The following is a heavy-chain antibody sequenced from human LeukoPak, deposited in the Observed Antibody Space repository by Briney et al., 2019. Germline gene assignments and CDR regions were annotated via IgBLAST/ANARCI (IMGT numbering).Heavy chain of an antibody. V-gene: IGHV3-53*01. J-gene: IGHJ4*02. CDR1: GFTVSSNY. D-gene: IGHD1-26*01. CDR2: IYSGGST. CDR3: ARHGSGSYFIRGVVDY. Sequence: GGSLRLSCAASGFTVSSNYMSWVRQAPGKGLEWVSVIYSGGSTYYADSVKGRFTISRDNSKNTLYLQMNSLRAEDTAVYYCARHGSGSYFIRGVVDYWGQGTLVTASS.